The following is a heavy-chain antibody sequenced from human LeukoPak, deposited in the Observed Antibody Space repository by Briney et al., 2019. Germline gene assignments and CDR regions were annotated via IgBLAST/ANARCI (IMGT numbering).Heavy chain of an antibody. V-gene: IGHV1-69*04. CDR2: IIPILGIA. J-gene: IGHJ4*02. Sequence: SVKVSCKASGYTFTSYGIRWVRQAPGQGLEWMGRIIPILGIANYAQKFQGRVTITADKSTSTAYMELSSLRSEDTAVYYCARMDLDRTVKRDYWGQGTLVTVSS. CDR1: GYTFTSYG. D-gene: IGHD4-17*01. CDR3: ARMDLDRTVKRDY.